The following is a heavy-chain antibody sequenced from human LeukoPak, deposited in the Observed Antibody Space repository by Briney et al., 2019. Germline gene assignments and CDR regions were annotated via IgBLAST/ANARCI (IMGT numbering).Heavy chain of an antibody. CDR2: IYHSGST. D-gene: IGHD5-12*01. V-gene: IGHV4-38-2*02. CDR3: ASSLIVANEDY. Sequence: SETLSLTCTVSGYSISSGYYWGWIRQPPGKGLEWIGSIYHSGSTYYNPSLKSRVTISVDTSKNQFSLKLSSVTAADTAVYYCASSLIVANEDYWGQGTLVTVSS. J-gene: IGHJ4*02. CDR1: GYSISSGYY.